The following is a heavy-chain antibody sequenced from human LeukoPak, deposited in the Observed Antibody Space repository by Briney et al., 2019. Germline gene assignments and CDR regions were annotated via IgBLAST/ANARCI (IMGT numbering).Heavy chain of an antibody. CDR1: GFTFSSYS. D-gene: IGHD6-6*01. CDR2: ISSSSSYI. Sequence: GGSLRLSCAASGFTFSSYSMNWVRQAPGKGLEWVSSISSSSSYIYYADSVKGRFTISRDNAKNSLYLQMNGLRAEDTAVYYCARVLKARHPENYYYMDVWGKGTTVTVSS. J-gene: IGHJ6*03. CDR3: ARVLKARHPENYYYMDV. V-gene: IGHV3-21*01.